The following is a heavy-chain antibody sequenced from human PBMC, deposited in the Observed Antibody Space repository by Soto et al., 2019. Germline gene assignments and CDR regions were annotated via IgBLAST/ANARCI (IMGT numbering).Heavy chain of an antibody. D-gene: IGHD6-19*01. V-gene: IGHV1-18*01. CDR2: ISAYNGNT. CDR1: GYTFTSYG. CDR3: AREWFPSGIAVAAPPADYYGMDV. J-gene: IGHJ6*02. Sequence: ASVKVSFKASGYTFTSYGISWLRQAPGQGLEWMGWISAYNGNTNYAQKLQGRVTMTTDTSTSTAYMELRSLRSDDTAVYYCAREWFPSGIAVAAPPADYYGMDVWGQGTTVTVSS.